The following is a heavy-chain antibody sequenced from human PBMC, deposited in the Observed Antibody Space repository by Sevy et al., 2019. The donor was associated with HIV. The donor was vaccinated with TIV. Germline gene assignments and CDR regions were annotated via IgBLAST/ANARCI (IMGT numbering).Heavy chain of an antibody. CDR1: GYTFTGYY. V-gene: IGHV1-2*02. D-gene: IGHD2-2*01. CDR2: INPNSGGT. CDR3: AAFRRGIVVVPAAMVDH. Sequence: ASVKVSCKASGYTFTGYYMHWVRQAPGQGLEWMGWINPNSGGTNYAQKFQGRVTMTRDTSISTAYMELGRLRSDDTAVYYCAAFRRGIVVVPAAMVDHWGQGTLVTVSS. J-gene: IGHJ4*02.